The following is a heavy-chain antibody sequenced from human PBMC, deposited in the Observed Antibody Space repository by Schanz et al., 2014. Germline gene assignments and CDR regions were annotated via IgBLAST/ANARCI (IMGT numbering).Heavy chain of an antibody. CDR1: GFTFSDYY. CDR3: ARFLARYQYYGVDV. D-gene: IGHD3-3*01. CDR2: ISGSSIHK. J-gene: IGHJ6*02. Sequence: VQLVECGGGLVQPGGSLRLSCAASGFTFSDYYMAWIRQAPGKGLEWVSHISGSSIHKNYADSVKGRFSISRDNGETSVYLQINSLRVEDTAVYYCARFLARYQYYGVDVWGQGTTVIVSS. V-gene: IGHV3-11*05.